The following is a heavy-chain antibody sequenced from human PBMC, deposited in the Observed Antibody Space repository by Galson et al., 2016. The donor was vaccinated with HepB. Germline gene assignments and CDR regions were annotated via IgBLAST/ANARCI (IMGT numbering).Heavy chain of an antibody. CDR1: GFTFSNYG. V-gene: IGHV3-30-3*01. D-gene: IGHD2-2*01. J-gene: IGHJ4*02. CDR3: AIGSIWCSSTSCYVDH. Sequence: SLRLSCAASGFTFSNYGMHWVRQAPGKGLEWVAFISYGGSNEYYADSVKGRFTISRENSKNTLYLQMNSLRAEDTAVYYCAIGSIWCSSTSCYVDHWGQGTLVTVSS. CDR2: ISYGGSNE.